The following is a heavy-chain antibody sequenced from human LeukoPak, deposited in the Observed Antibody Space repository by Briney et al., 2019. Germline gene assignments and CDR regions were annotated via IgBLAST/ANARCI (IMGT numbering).Heavy chain of an antibody. CDR3: ARDFVGGAYDL. CDR2: ISYDGNNK. V-gene: IGHV3-30*04. Sequence: PGRSLRLSCAASGFTFSSYAMHWVRQAPGKGLEWVAVISYDGNNKYYADSVQGRFTISRDNSKNTLYLQMSTLRPEDTAAYHCARDFVGGAYDLWGQGTMVTVSS. J-gene: IGHJ3*01. D-gene: IGHD3-10*01. CDR1: GFTFSSYA.